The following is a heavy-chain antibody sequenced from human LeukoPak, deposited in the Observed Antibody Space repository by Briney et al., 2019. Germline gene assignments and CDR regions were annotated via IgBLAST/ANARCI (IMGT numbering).Heavy chain of an antibody. Sequence: GRSLRLSCAASGFTFSNYGMHWVRQAPGRGLEWVAVMWYDGSKKNYADSVKGRFTISRDNSKNTLNLQMNSLRAEDTAVYYCARVSEDYSSGWYEEYFQYWGQGTLVIVSS. CDR1: GFTFSNYG. CDR2: MWYDGSKK. D-gene: IGHD6-19*01. CDR3: ARVSEDYSSGWYEEYFQY. V-gene: IGHV3-33*01. J-gene: IGHJ1*01.